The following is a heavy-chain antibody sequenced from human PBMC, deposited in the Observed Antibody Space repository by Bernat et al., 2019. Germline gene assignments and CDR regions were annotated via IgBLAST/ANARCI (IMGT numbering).Heavy chain of an antibody. J-gene: IGHJ4*02. CDR1: GFSSSDYE. V-gene: IGHV3-48*03. CDR2: ISSTANTI. D-gene: IGHD6-13*01. CDR3: ARGPTWYGRNSNFDY. Sequence: EVQLLESGGGLVQPGGSLRLSCAASGFSSSDYEMNWVRQAPGKGLEWVSYISSTANTIYYDASVKDRFTISRDNTKKSLYLQMNNLRTEDTADYYCARGPTWYGRNSNFDYWGQGTLVTVSS.